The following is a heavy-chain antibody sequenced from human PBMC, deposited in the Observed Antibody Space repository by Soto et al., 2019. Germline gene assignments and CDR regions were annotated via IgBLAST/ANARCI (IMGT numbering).Heavy chain of an antibody. CDR2: ISGGGDIT. V-gene: IGHV3-23*01. J-gene: IGHJ4*02. Sequence: EVQLLESGGGLVQPGGSLRLSCAASGFTFNNYAMTWVRQPPGKGLEWVSAISGGGDITSYADDVKGRCTVSRDGSKNTLYLQMSSLRAEDTALSYCARGRGGSGSLTPRVDFWGQGTLVTVSS. CDR1: GFTFNNYA. CDR3: ARGRGGSGSLTPRVDF. D-gene: IGHD3-10*01.